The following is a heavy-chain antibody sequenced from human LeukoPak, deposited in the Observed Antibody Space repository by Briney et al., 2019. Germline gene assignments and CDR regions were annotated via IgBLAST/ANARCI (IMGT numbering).Heavy chain of an antibody. J-gene: IGHJ4*02. D-gene: IGHD3-10*01. CDR1: GFTFDNFA. Sequence: GGSLRLSCAASGFTFDNFAMTWVRQAPGKGLEWVSEITGSGGSTYYADSVKGRFTISRDNSKNTLYLQMNSLRAEDTAIYYCARELFDFDYWGQGTLVTVSS. V-gene: IGHV3-23*01. CDR2: ITGSGGST. CDR3: ARELFDFDY.